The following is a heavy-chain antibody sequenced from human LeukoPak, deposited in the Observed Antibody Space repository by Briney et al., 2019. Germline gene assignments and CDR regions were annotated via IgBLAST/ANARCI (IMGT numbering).Heavy chain of an antibody. J-gene: IGHJ4*02. Sequence: ASVKVSCKVSGYTLTELSMHWVRQAPGKGLEWMGGFDPEGGETIYAQKFQGRVTMTEDTSTDTAYMELSSLRSEDTAVYYCATTHQAVAGLSTFDYWGQGTLVTVSS. CDR3: ATTHQAVAGLSTFDY. D-gene: IGHD6-19*01. CDR1: GYTLTELS. V-gene: IGHV1-24*01. CDR2: FDPEGGET.